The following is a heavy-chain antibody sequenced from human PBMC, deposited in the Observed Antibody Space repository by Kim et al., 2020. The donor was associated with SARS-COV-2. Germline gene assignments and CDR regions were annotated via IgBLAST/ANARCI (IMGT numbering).Heavy chain of an antibody. CDR2: ISYDGSNK. CDR3: ASICSSTSCRFDY. Sequence: GGSLRLSCAASGFTFSSYGMHWVRQAPGKGLEWVAVISYDGSNKYYADSVKGRFTISRDNSKNTLYLQMNSLRAEDTAVYYCASICSSTSCRFDYWGQGTLVTVSS. J-gene: IGHJ4*02. D-gene: IGHD2-2*01. V-gene: IGHV3-33*05. CDR1: GFTFSSYG.